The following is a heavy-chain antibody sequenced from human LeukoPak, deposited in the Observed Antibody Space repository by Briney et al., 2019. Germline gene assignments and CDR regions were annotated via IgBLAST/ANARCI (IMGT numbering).Heavy chain of an antibody. D-gene: IGHD2-2*01. Sequence: SVKVSCKASGGTFSSYAISWVRQVPGQGLEWMGGIIPIFGTANYAQKFQGRVTITADKSTSTAYMELSSLRSEDTAVYYCARGYCSSTSCPEGDDYWGQGTLVTVSS. CDR3: ARGYCSSTSCPEGDDY. J-gene: IGHJ4*02. CDR2: IIPIFGTA. CDR1: GGTFSSYA. V-gene: IGHV1-69*06.